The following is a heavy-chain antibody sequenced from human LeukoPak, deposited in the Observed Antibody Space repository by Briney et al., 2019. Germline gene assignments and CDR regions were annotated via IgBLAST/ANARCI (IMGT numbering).Heavy chain of an antibody. CDR2: ISAYNGNT. CDR1: GYTFSNYG. D-gene: IGHD6-13*01. CDR3: TRDLPYSSSWESIDY. Sequence: VASVKVSCKASGYTFSNYGISWVRQAPGQGLEWMGWISAYNGNTNYAQKLQGRVTMTTDTSTSTVYMELRSLRSDDTAVYYCTRDLPYSSSWESIDYWGQGTLVTVSS. J-gene: IGHJ4*02. V-gene: IGHV1-18*01.